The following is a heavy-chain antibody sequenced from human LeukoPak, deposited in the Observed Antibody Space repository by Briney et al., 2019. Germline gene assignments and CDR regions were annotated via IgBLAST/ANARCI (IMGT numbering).Heavy chain of an antibody. CDR3: ARDSPAGL. CDR2: IYYSGGT. Sequence: SETLSLTCTVSGGSVSSGSYYWSWIRQPPGKGLEWIGYIYYSGGTNYNPSLKSRVTISVDTSKNQFSLKLSSVTAADTAVYYCARDSPAGLWGRGTLVTVSS. J-gene: IGHJ2*01. V-gene: IGHV4-61*01. CDR1: GGSVSSGSYY. D-gene: IGHD2-2*01.